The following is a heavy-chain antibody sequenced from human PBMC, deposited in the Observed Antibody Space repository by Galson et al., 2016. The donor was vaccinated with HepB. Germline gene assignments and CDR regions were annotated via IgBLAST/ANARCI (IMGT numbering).Heavy chain of an antibody. J-gene: IGHJ4*02. Sequence: SLRLSCAASGFTFSHYGMHWVRQAPGKGLEWVAVISYDGSNKYSTESVKGRFTIPRDNSKNTLFLQMNSLRVEDTAVYYCAKAPNPGTTLYPLDYWGQGSLVTVSS. V-gene: IGHV3-30*18. CDR3: AKAPNPGTTLYPLDY. CDR2: ISYDGSNK. CDR1: GFTFSHYG. D-gene: IGHD1-7*01.